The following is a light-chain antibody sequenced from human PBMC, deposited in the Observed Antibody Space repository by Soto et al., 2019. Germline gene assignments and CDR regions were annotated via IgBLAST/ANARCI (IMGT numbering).Light chain of an antibody. CDR1: SSDVGGYNY. CDR2: EVS. Sequence: QSALTQPASVSGSPGQSITISCTGTSSDVGGYNYVSWYQQHPGKAPKLIIYEVSNRPSGVSNRFSGSKSGNTASLTISGLQAEDEAHYYCNSYTSKSTGVFGTGTQLTVL. CDR3: NSYTSKSTGV. J-gene: IGLJ1*01. V-gene: IGLV2-14*01.